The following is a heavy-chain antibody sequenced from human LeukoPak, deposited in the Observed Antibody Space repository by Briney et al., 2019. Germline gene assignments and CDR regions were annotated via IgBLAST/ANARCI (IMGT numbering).Heavy chain of an antibody. CDR3: ARANDYGDYGFVF. Sequence: GASVKVSCKASGGTFSSYAISWVRQAPGQGLEWMGWINPNSGGTNYAQKSQGRVTMTRDTSTTTAYMGLRRLRSDDTAVYYCARANDYGDYGFVFWGQGTLVTVSS. V-gene: IGHV1-2*02. CDR1: GGTFSSYA. D-gene: IGHD4-17*01. J-gene: IGHJ4*02. CDR2: INPNSGGT.